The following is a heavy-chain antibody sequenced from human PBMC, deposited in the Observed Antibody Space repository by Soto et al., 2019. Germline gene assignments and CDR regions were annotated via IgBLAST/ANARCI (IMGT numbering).Heavy chain of an antibody. D-gene: IGHD5-12*01. Sequence: PGGSLRLSCAASGFTFSSYGMHWVRQAPGKGLEWVAVISYDGSNKYYADSVKGRFTISRDNSKNTLYLQMNSLRAEDTAVYYCARAEIKGYNYLDYWGQGTLVTVSS. J-gene: IGHJ4*02. CDR2: ISYDGSNK. V-gene: IGHV3-30*03. CDR3: ARAEIKGYNYLDY. CDR1: GFTFSSYG.